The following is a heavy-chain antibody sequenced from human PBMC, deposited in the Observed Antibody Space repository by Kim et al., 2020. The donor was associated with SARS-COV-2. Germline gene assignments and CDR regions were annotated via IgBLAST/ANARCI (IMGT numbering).Heavy chain of an antibody. V-gene: IGHV6-1*01. CDR1: GDSVSSNSAA. Sequence: SQTLSLTCAISGDSVSSNSAAWNWIRQSPSRGLEWLGRTYYRSKWYKDYALSVKSRITIIPDTSKNQVSLHLNSVTPDDTAVYYCARGGWEFDYWDQGTLVTVST. J-gene: IGHJ4*02. CDR2: TYYRSKWYK. D-gene: IGHD6-19*01. CDR3: ARGGWEFDY.